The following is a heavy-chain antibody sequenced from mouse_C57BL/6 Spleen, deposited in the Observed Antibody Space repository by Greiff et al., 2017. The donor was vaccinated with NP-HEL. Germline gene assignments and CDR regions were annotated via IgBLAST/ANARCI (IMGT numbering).Heavy chain of an antibody. Sequence: VQVVESGAELARPGASVKLSCKASGYTFTSYGISWVKQRTGQGLEWIGEIYPRSGNTYYNEKFKGKATLTADKSSSTAYMELRSLTSEDSAVYFCARSGDYDEGYYFDYWGQGTTLTVSS. V-gene: IGHV1-81*01. D-gene: IGHD2-4*01. CDR3: ARSGDYDEGYYFDY. J-gene: IGHJ2*01. CDR1: GYTFTSYG. CDR2: IYPRSGNT.